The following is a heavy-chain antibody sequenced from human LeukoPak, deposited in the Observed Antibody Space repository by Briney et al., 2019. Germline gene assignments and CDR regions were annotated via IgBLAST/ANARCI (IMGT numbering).Heavy chain of an antibody. V-gene: IGHV3-64*01. CDR1: GFTFSSYA. CDR2: ISSNGGST. J-gene: IGHJ4*02. D-gene: IGHD6-19*01. CDR3: ARDPRSYIAVAGYFDY. Sequence: GGSLRLSCAASGFTFSSYAMHWVRQAPGKGLEYVSAISSNGGSTYYANSVKGRFTISRDNSKNTLYLQMGSLRAEDMAVYYCARDPRSYIAVAGYFDYWGQGTLVTVSS.